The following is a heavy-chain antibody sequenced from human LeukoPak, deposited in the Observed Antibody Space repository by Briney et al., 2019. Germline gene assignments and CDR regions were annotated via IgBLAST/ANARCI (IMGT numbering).Heavy chain of an antibody. J-gene: IGHJ3*02. CDR1: GYSISSGYY. V-gene: IGHV4-38-2*02. Sequence: SETLSLTCTVSGYSISSGYYWGWIRQPPGKGLEWIGSIYHSGITYYNPSLKSRVTISVDTSKNQFSLKLSSVTVADTAVYYCARVGGITMIVVLITDAFDIWGQGTMVTVSS. CDR2: IYHSGIT. D-gene: IGHD3-22*01. CDR3: ARVGGITMIVVLITDAFDI.